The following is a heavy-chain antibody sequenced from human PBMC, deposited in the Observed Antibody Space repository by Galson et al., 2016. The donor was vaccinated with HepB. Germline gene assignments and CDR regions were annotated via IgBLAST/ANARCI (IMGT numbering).Heavy chain of an antibody. D-gene: IGHD6-13*01. CDR2: ISNSGST. J-gene: IGHJ4*02. CDR3: TRQVNSSRWPDLEIYYFDA. CDR1: GGSISSYY. Sequence: SETLSLTCTVSGGSISSYYWTWIRQPPGKGLEWIGYISNSGSTNYSPSLRSRVAISIDTSKNQVSLRLTSVTAADTAVYYCTRQVNSSRWPDLEIYYFDAWGQGTLVAVSS. V-gene: IGHV4-59*08.